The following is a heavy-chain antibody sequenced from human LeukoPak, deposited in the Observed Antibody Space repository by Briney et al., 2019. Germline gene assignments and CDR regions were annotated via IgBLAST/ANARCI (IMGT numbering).Heavy chain of an antibody. CDR1: GYTFTSYG. CDR3: ARDVFGAYYYDSSGYYSAYFQH. CDR2: ISAYYGNT. Sequence: ASVKVSFKSSGYTFTSYGISWVRQAPGQGLEWMGWISAYYGNTNYAQKLQGRVTMTTDTSTSTAYMELSRLRSDDTAVYYCARDVFGAYYYDSSGYYSAYFQHWGQGTLVTVSS. J-gene: IGHJ1*01. D-gene: IGHD3-22*01. V-gene: IGHV1-18*01.